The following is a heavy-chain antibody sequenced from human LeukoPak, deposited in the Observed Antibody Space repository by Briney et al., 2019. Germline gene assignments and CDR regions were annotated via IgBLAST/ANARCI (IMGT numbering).Heavy chain of an antibody. J-gene: IGHJ4*02. D-gene: IGHD1-14*01. V-gene: IGHV1-69*13. CDR1: GGTFSSYA. CDR2: IIPIFGTA. CDR3: ARAPPATQTEYFDY. Sequence: ASVKVSCKASGGTFSSYAISWVRQAPGQGLEWMGGIIPIFGTANYAQKFQGRVTITADESTSTAYMELSSLRSEDTAVYYRARAPPATQTEYFDYWGQGTLVTVSS.